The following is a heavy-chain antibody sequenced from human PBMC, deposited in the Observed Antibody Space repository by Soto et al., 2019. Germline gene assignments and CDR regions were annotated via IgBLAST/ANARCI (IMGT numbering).Heavy chain of an antibody. Sequence: ASVKVSCKASGYTFTSYDNNWVRQATGQGLEWMGWMNPNSGNTGYAQKFQGRVTMTRNTSISTAYMELSSLRSEDTAVYYCARPATGYDFWSGYPDYWGQGTLVTVSS. V-gene: IGHV1-8*01. CDR1: GYTFTSYD. CDR3: ARPATGYDFWSGYPDY. CDR2: MNPNSGNT. D-gene: IGHD3-3*01. J-gene: IGHJ4*02.